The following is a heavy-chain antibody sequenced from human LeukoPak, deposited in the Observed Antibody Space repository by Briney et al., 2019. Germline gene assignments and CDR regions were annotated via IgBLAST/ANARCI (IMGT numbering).Heavy chain of an antibody. D-gene: IGHD6-6*01. Sequence: GGSLRLSCAASGFTFSSYSMNWVRQAPGKGLEWVSSISSSSSYIYYADSVKGRFTISRDNAKNSLYLQMNSLRAEDTAVYYCARDIGRQLGYYYGMDVWGQGTTVTVS. J-gene: IGHJ6*02. CDR1: GFTFSSYS. CDR3: ARDIGRQLGYYYGMDV. V-gene: IGHV3-21*01. CDR2: ISSSSSYI.